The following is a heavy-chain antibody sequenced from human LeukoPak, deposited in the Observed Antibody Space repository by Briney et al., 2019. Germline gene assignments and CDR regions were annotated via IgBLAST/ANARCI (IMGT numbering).Heavy chain of an antibody. CDR2: IYYDGSNR. Sequence: GRSLRLSCAASGFTFNTYGMRWVRQAPGKGLEWLAVIYYDGSNRYYADSVKGRFTISRDNSKNTLYLQMNSLRAEDTSVYYCARLPTGFFGMDVWGQGATVTVSS. V-gene: IGHV3-33*01. CDR1: GFTFNTYG. CDR3: ARLPTGFFGMDV. D-gene: IGHD1-14*01. J-gene: IGHJ6*02.